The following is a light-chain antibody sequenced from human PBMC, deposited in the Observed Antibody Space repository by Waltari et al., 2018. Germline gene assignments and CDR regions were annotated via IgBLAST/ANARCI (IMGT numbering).Light chain of an antibody. CDR2: DVS. J-gene: IGLJ3*02. V-gene: IGLV2-14*01. CDR1: RGDIGHYKF. CDR3: SSYTTASSWV. Sequence: QSALTQPASVSGSPGQSITISCTGTRGDIGHYKFVPWYQQEPGRAPKLIVYDVSQRPSGVSNRFSGSKSGNTASLTISGLQAEDEADYYCSSYTTASSWVFGGGTKLTVL.